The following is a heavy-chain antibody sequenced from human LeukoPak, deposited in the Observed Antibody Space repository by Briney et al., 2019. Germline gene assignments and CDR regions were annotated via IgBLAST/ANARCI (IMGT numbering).Heavy chain of an antibody. V-gene: IGHV3-48*04. J-gene: IGHJ4*02. CDR3: ARVVGSYGDSAY. D-gene: IGHD4-17*01. CDR2: ITSSSSSM. CDR1: GFKFSSFS. Sequence: TGGSLRLSCAASGFKFSSFSMNWVRQAPGKGLEWISYITSSSSSMFCADSVKGRFTISRDNAKNSLFLEMNSLRAEDTAVYYCARVVGSYGDSAYWGQGTLVTVSS.